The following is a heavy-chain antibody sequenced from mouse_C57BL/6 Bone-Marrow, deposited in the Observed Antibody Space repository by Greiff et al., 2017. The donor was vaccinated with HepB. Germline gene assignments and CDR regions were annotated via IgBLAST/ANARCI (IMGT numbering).Heavy chain of an antibody. D-gene: IGHD2-4*01. J-gene: IGHJ3*01. CDR2: IDPSDSYT. CDR3: AREDLYYDYGAWFAY. CDR1: GYTFTSYW. V-gene: IGHV1-69*01. Sequence: QVQLQQPGAELVMPGASVKLSCKASGYTFTSYWMHWVKQRPGQGLEWIGEIDPSDSYTNYNQKFKGKSTLTVDKSSSTAYMQLSSLTSEDSAVYYCAREDLYYDYGAWFAYWGQGTLVTVSA.